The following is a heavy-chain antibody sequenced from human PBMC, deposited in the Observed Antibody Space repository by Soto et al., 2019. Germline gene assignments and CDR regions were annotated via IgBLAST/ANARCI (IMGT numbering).Heavy chain of an antibody. J-gene: IGHJ4*02. CDR1: DDSITSSSYF. Sequence: QLHLQESGPGLVKASETLSLTCTVSDDSITSSSYFWGWIRQPPGKGLEWIGSLDYSGNTYYTPSLKSRVTMSVDTSKNQFSLKLSSVTAADTALYYCARQQITMIRGAPDFDYWGQGILVTVSS. CDR3: ARQQITMIRGAPDFDY. D-gene: IGHD3-10*01. CDR2: LDYSGNT. V-gene: IGHV4-39*01.